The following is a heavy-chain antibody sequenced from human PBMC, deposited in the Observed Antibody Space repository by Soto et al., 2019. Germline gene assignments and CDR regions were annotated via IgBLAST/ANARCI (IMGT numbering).Heavy chain of an antibody. V-gene: IGHV1-69*06. CDR3: AYDFWSGPMGMDV. Sequence: SVKVSCKASVCTFSSYGISWVRQAPGQGLEWMGGIIPIFGTANYAQKFQGRVTITADKSTSTAYMGLSSLRSEDTAVYYCAYDFWSGPMGMDVWGQGTTVTVSS. CDR2: IIPIFGTA. CDR1: VCTFSSYG. D-gene: IGHD3-3*01. J-gene: IGHJ6*02.